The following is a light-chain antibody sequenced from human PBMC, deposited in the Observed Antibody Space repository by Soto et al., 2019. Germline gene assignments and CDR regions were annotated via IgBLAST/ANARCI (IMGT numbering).Light chain of an antibody. CDR3: QTWGTGIHV. CDR2: LNSDGSH. V-gene: IGLV4-69*01. J-gene: IGLJ1*01. Sequence: QPVLTQSPSDSASLGASVKLTCTLSSGHSSYAIAWHQQQPEKGPRYLMKLNSDGSHSKGDGIPDRFSGSSSGAERYLIISSLQSEDKADYYCQTWGTGIHVFGTGTKLTFL. CDR1: SGHSSYA.